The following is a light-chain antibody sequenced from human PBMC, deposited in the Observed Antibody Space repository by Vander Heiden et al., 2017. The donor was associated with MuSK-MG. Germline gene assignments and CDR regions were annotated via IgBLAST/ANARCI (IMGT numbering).Light chain of an antibody. CDR3: QQYNIWPPLT. CDR1: QSVRSN. Sequence: EIVMTQSPATLSVSPGERATLSCRASQSVRSNLAWYQQKPGQAPRLLIYGASTRATGIPARFSGSGSGTEFTLTISSLQSEDFAVYYCQQYNIWPPLTFGGGTKVE. CDR2: GAS. J-gene: IGKJ4*01. V-gene: IGKV3-15*01.